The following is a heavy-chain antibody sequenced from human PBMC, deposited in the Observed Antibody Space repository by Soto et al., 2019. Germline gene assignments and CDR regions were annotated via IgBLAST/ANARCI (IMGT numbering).Heavy chain of an antibody. D-gene: IGHD2-21*02. CDR1: GFTFSSYG. Sequence: GGSLRLSCAASGFTFSSYGMHWVRQAPGKGLEWVAVISYDGSNKYYADSVKGRFTISRDNSKNTLYLQMNSLRAEDTALYYCAKDLYCGGDCVKDYYYYGMDVWGQGTTVTVSS. V-gene: IGHV3-30*18. J-gene: IGHJ6*02. CDR3: AKDLYCGGDCVKDYYYYGMDV. CDR2: ISYDGSNK.